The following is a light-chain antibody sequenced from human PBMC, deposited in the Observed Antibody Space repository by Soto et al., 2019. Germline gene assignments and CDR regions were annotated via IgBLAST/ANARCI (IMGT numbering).Light chain of an antibody. Sequence: QSALTQPASVSGSPGQSITISCNGTSSDVGGYNYVSWYQQHPGKAPKLMIYDVSNRPSGVSNRFSGSKSGNTASLTISGLQAEDEADYYWSSCTSGSTLVFGGGTKLTVL. CDR3: SSCTSGSTLV. V-gene: IGLV2-14*01. J-gene: IGLJ3*02. CDR1: SSDVGGYNY. CDR2: DVS.